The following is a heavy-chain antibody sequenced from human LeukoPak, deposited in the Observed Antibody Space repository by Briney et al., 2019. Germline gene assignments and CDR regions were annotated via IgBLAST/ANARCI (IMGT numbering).Heavy chain of an antibody. V-gene: IGHV3-73*01. CDR2: IRSTANGYAT. CDR3: TGNYYGSGSYADFDY. CDR1: GFTFSGSA. Sequence: GGSLRLSCAASGFTFSGSALHWVREASGKGLEWVGRIRSTANGYATAYAASVKGRFTISRDDSKNTAYLQMDSLKTEDTAVYYCTGNYYGSGSYADFDYWGQGTLVTVSS. J-gene: IGHJ4*02. D-gene: IGHD3-10*01.